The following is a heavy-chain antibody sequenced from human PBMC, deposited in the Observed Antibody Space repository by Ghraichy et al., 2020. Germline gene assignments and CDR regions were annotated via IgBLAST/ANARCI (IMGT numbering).Heavy chain of an antibody. CDR2: ISNDGSHT. J-gene: IGHJ6*02. D-gene: IGHD2-21*02. Sequence: GGSLRLSCEASGLTFTTYAMHWVRQAPGKGLEWLALISNDGSHTYYADSVKGRFTISRDNSKYTLYLQLDSLRPEDTAVYYCARDRYCSGDCFGGGYGMAVWGQGTTVTVSS. V-gene: IGHV3-30*03. CDR1: GLTFTTYA. CDR3: ARDRYCSGDCFGGGYGMAV.